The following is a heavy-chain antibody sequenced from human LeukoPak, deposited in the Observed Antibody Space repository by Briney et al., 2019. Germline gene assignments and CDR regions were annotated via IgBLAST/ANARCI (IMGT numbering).Heavy chain of an antibody. J-gene: IGHJ2*01. CDR2: IGTAGDT. V-gene: IGHV3-13*04. CDR3: ARVGFGVYFDL. Sequence: PGGSLRLSCAASGXTFSRYDMDWVRQAAGKGLEWVCGIGTAGDTYYPGSVKGRFTISRENDKNSLYLQMNSLRAGDTAVYYCARVGFGVYFDLWGRGTLVTVSS. D-gene: IGHD3-10*01. CDR1: GXTFSRYD.